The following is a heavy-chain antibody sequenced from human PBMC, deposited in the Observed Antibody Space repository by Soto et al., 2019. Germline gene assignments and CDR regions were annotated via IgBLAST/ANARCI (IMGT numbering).Heavy chain of an antibody. V-gene: IGHV5-51*01. Sequence: EVQLVQSGAEVKKPGESLKISCKGSGYSFTSYWIGWVRQMPGKGLEWMGIIYPGDSDTRYSPSFQGQVTISADKSISTAYLQWSSLKASDTAMYYCARHGLPLGGYNWNYVRSLGLYYYGMDVWGQGTTVTVSS. CDR3: ARHGLPLGGYNWNYVRSLGLYYYGMDV. CDR1: GYSFTSYW. CDR2: IYPGDSDT. D-gene: IGHD1-7*01. J-gene: IGHJ6*02.